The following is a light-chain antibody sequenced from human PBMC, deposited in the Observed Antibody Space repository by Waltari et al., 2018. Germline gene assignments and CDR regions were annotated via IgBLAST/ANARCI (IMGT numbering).Light chain of an antibody. CDR1: QSLVNNY. CDR3: QHYGSSLYT. V-gene: IGKV3-20*01. CDR2: ATS. Sequence: VVLTQFPGPLSLSPGETATLSCRTSQSLVNNYLAWYQQKPGQAPRLLIYATSTRASGIPDRFSGSESGTDFTLTISRLEPEDFAVYYCQHYGSSLYTFGQGTKLELK. J-gene: IGKJ2*01.